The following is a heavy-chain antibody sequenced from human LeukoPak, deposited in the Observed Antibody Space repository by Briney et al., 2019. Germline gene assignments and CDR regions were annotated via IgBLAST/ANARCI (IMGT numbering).Heavy chain of an antibody. CDR1: GGSISSYY. CDR2: IYYSGST. D-gene: IGHD3-22*01. J-gene: IGHJ4*02. CDR3: ARGSSGYYFDY. V-gene: IGHV4-59*08. Sequence: SETLSLTCTVSGGSISSYYWSWIRQPPGKGLEWIGYIYYSGSTNYNPSLKSRVTISVDTSKNQFSLKLSSVTAADSAVYYCARGSSGYYFDYWGQGTLVTVSS.